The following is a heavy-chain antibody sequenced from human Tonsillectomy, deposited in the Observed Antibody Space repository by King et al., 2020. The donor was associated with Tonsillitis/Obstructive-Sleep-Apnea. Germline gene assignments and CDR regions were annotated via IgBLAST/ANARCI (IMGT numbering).Heavy chain of an antibody. J-gene: IGHJ5*02. Sequence: QLVQSGGGLVQPGGSLRLSCAASGFILSGSIVHWVRQAPGKGLDWVARIRDKNNAYAKAYAASVKGSFTISRDDSKNTAYLQMSTLKTEDTAVYYCTRPFDFWSGYFPTWGQGNLVTVSS. CDR2: IRDKNNAYAK. CDR1: GFILSGSI. D-gene: IGHD3-3*01. V-gene: IGHV3-73*01. CDR3: TRPFDFWSGYFPT.